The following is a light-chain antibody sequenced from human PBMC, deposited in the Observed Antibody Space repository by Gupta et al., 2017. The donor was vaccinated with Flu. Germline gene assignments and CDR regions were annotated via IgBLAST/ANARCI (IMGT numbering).Light chain of an antibody. CDR1: RSISTY. CDR3: QQSDSDPRYT. CDR2: AAS. Sequence: SSLSASVGDRVTISCRATRSISTYLNWYKQRPGKAPKVLIYAASSWQSGVPSRFSGSGYGTDFTLTISSRQPEDFATYYCQQSDSDPRYTFGQGTKLEIK. V-gene: IGKV1-39*01. J-gene: IGKJ2*01.